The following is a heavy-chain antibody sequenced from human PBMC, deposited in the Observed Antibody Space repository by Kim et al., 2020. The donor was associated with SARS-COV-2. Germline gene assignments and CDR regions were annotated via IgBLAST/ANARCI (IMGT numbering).Heavy chain of an antibody. CDR2: IKTYNGHP. CDR1: GYTLTSNA. Sequence: ASVKVSCKASGYTLTSNALHWVRQAPGQGLEWMGWIKTYNGHPTYAQGFTGRFVFSVDTSVSTAYLQISSLKAEDTAFYYCARTFHSGYDYGELDCWGQGTQVTVSA. V-gene: IGHV7-4-1*02. CDR3: ARTFHSGYDYGELDC. J-gene: IGHJ4*02. D-gene: IGHD5-12*01.